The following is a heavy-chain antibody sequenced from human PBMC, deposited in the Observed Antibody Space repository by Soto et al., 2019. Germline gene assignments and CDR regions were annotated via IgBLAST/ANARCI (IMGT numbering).Heavy chain of an antibody. D-gene: IGHD3-22*01. CDR3: ARDWYYYDSSRSTRVGWFDP. J-gene: IGHJ5*02. CDR2: IYYSGST. CDR1: GGSISSYY. Sequence: SETLSLTXTVSGGSISSYYWSWIRQPPGKGLEWIGYIYYSGSTNYNPSLKSRVTISVDTSKNQFSLKLSSVTAADTAVYYCARDWYYYDSSRSTRVGWFDPWGQGTLVTVS. V-gene: IGHV4-59*01.